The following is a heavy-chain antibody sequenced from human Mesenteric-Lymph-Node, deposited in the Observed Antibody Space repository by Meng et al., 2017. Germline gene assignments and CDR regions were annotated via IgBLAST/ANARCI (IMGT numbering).Heavy chain of an antibody. CDR2: VYSSGST. D-gene: IGHD3-10*01. CDR1: GGSISSSY. J-gene: IGHJ6*02. Sequence: GSLRLSCTVSGGSISSSYWSWIRQPPGKGLEWIGYVYSSGSTNYNPSLTSRVTISVDTSKNQFFLMLSSVTAADTAVYYCARDYYASGSYIVGMDVWGQGTTVTVSS. V-gene: IGHV4-59*01. CDR3: ARDYYASGSYIVGMDV.